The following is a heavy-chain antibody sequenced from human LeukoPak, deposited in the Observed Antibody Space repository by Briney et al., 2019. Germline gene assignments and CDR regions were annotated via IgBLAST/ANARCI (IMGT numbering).Heavy chain of an antibody. Sequence: ASVKVSCKASGYTFTSYDINWVRQATGQGLEWMGWMNPNSGNTGYAQKFQGRVTMTRNTSISTAYMELSSLRSEDTAVYYCARGDYASSYYYYYYVDVWGKGTTVTISS. J-gene: IGHJ6*03. V-gene: IGHV1-8*01. CDR3: ARGDYASSYYYYYYVDV. CDR2: MNPNSGNT. D-gene: IGHD4-17*01. CDR1: GYTFTSYD.